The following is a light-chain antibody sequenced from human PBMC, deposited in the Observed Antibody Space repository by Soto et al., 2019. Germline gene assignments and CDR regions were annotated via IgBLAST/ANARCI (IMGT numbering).Light chain of an antibody. CDR1: QSISSW. J-gene: IGKJ1*01. V-gene: IGKV1-5*03. CDR3: QHYNSYSEA. Sequence: IQMPPCPSTLSGSVGDRVTITCLASQSISSWLALYQQKPGKAPKLLIYKASTLKSGVPSRFSGSGSGTEFTLTISSLQPDYFATYYCQHYNSYSEAFGQGTKVGIK. CDR2: KAS.